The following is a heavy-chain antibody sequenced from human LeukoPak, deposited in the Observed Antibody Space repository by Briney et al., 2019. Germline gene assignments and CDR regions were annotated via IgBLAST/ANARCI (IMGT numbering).Heavy chain of an antibody. CDR1: GGSFSGYY. D-gene: IGHD3-22*01. CDR2: INHSGST. V-gene: IGHV4-34*01. CDR3: ARGVPYYYDSSGYYRENFDY. Sequence: SETLSLTCAVYGGSFSGYYWSWIRQPPGKGLEWIGEINHSGSTNYNPSLKSRVTISVDTSTNQFSLKLSSVTAADTAVYYCARGVPYYYDSSGYYRENFDYWGQGTLVTVSS. J-gene: IGHJ4*02.